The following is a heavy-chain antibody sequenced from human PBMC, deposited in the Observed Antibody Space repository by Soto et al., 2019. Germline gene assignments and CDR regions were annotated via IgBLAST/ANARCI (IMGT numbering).Heavy chain of an antibody. J-gene: IGHJ4*02. D-gene: IGHD6-19*01. CDR3: ARVVAGTYYFDY. CDR1: GDSVSSNSAA. V-gene: IGHV6-1*01. Sequence: SQTLSLTCAISGDSVSSNSAAWNWIRQSPSRGLEWLGRTYYRSKWYNDYAVSVKSRISINPDTSKNQFSLQLDSVTPEDTAVYFCARVVAGTYYFDYWGQGTLVTVSS. CDR2: TYYRSKWYN.